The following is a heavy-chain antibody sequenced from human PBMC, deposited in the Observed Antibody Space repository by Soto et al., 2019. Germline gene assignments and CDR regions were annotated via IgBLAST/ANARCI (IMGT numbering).Heavy chain of an antibody. CDR1: GGSISSDGYY. CDR3: ASRDYYDRDYYGMDV. CDR2: IYYSGST. Sequence: PSETLSLTCTVSGGSISSDGYYWSWIRQHPGKGLEWIGYIYYSGSTYYNPSLKSRVTISVDTSKNQFSLKLSSVTAADTAVHYCASRDYYDRDYYGMDVWGQGTTVTV. J-gene: IGHJ6*02. D-gene: IGHD3-22*01. V-gene: IGHV4-31*03.